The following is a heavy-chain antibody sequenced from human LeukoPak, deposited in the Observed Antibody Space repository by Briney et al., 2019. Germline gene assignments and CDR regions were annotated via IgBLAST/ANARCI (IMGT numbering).Heavy chain of an antibody. CDR3: AKDIAGDYYDILPGFDY. CDR2: ISYDGSNK. Sequence: GRSLRLSCAASGFTFSSYGMHWVRQAPGKGLEWVAVISYDGSNKYYADSVKGRFTISRDNSENTLYLQMNSLRAEDTAVYYCAKDIAGDYYDILPGFDYWGQGTLVTVSS. D-gene: IGHD3-9*01. V-gene: IGHV3-30*18. CDR1: GFTFSSYG. J-gene: IGHJ4*02.